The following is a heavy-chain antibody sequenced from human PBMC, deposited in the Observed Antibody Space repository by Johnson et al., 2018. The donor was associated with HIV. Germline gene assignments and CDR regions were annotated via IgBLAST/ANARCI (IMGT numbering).Heavy chain of an antibody. D-gene: IGHD2-21*01. Sequence: VQLVESGGGLVQTGGSLRLTCAASGLTFSTSWMNWVRQAPGRGLEWVANIKHDGSRIQYMDSVKGRFTISRDNTRHLLFLQMNTLRAEDTAVYYCVRDVSYRYDGDGWADAFDIWGQGTMVTVSA. V-gene: IGHV3-7*01. J-gene: IGHJ3*02. CDR1: GLTFSTSW. CDR3: VRDVSYRYDGDGWADAFDI. CDR2: IKHDGSRI.